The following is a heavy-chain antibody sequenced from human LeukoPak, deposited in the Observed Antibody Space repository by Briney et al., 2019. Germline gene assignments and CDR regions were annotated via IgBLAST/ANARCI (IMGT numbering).Heavy chain of an antibody. CDR3: ARGAYYDSSGYYYGGYFDY. V-gene: IGHV4-59*01. CDR2: TYYSGST. D-gene: IGHD3-22*01. CDR1: GGSISSYY. J-gene: IGHJ4*02. Sequence: PSETLSLTCTVSGGSISSYYWSWIRQPPGKGLEWIGYTYYSGSTNYNPSLKSRVTISVDTSKNQFSLKLSSVTAADTAVYYCARGAYYDSSGYYYGGYFDYWGQGTLVTVSS.